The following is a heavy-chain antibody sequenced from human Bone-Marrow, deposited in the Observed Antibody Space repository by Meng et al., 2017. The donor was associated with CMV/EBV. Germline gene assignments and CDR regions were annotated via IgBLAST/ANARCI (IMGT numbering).Heavy chain of an antibody. CDR1: GFTFSSYS. J-gene: IGHJ1*01. Sequence: GESLKISCAASGFTFSSYSMNWVRQAPGKGLEWVSSISSSSSYIYYADSVKGRFTISRDNAKNSLYLQMNSLRAEDTAVYYCAREGAVVPAAIRLGRYFQHWGQGTLVTFSS. CDR3: AREGAVVPAAIRLGRYFQH. D-gene: IGHD2-2*01. CDR2: ISSSSSYI. V-gene: IGHV3-21*01.